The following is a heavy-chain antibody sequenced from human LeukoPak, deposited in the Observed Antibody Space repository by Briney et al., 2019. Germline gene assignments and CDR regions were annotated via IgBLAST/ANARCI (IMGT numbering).Heavy chain of an antibody. CDR1: GYTLTEIS. V-gene: IGHV1-24*01. CDR2: FDPEDGET. CDR3: ATVTYYYYSSGYQFDY. D-gene: IGHD3-22*01. J-gene: IGHJ4*02. Sequence: ASVKVSCKVSGYTLTEISMHWVRQAPGKGLEWMGGFDPEDGETIYAQKFQGRVTMTEDTSTDTAYMELSSLRSEDTAVFYCATVTYYYYSSGYQFDYWGQGTLVTVSS.